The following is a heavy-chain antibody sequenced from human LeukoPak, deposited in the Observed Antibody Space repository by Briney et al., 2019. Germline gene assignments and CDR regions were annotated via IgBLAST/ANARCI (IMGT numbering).Heavy chain of an antibody. CDR1: EYTFTNYD. CDR3: ARSLGTYWGKDFLNWFDP. Sequence: ASVQVSCKTSEYTFTNYDINWVRQATGQGLEWMGCINPNSGNTGYTQKFQGRVTMTRNTSLSTAYMELTSLKSEDTAVYYCARSLGTYWGKDFLNWFDPWGQGTLVTVSS. J-gene: IGHJ5*02. CDR2: INPNSGNT. D-gene: IGHD3-16*01. V-gene: IGHV1-8*01.